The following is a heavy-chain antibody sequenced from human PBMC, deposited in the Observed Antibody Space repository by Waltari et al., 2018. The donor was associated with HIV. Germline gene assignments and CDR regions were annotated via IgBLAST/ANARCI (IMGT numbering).Heavy chain of an antibody. J-gene: IGHJ6*02. Sequence: QVTLKESGPALVKPTQTLTLTCTISGFSLSTDTMRVSWIRQPPGKALEWLPRIDWDDVKFYNTSLRTRLTISKDTSKNQVVLRMTNVDPVDTATYYCARTFMVRGVSHNYYYFGMDVWGQGTTVTVSS. V-gene: IGHV2-70*04. CDR3: ARTFMVRGVSHNYYYFGMDV. CDR2: IDWDDVK. CDR1: GFSLSTDTMR. D-gene: IGHD3-10*01.